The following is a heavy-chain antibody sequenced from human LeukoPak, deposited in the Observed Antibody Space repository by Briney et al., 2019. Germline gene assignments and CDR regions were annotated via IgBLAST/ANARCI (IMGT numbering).Heavy chain of an antibody. CDR1: GGSISSYY. V-gene: IGHV4-59*08. D-gene: IGHD1-26*01. CDR3: ARGGSYPPFDP. CDR2: IYYSGST. Sequence: SETLSLTCTVSGGSISSYYWSWIRQPPGKGLEWIGYIYYSGSTNFNPSLKSRVTISVDTSKNQFSLKLSSVTAADTAVYYCARGGSYPPFDPWGQGTLVTVSS. J-gene: IGHJ5*02.